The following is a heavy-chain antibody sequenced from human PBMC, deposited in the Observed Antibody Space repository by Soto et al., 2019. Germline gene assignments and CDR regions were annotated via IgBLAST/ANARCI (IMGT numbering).Heavy chain of an antibody. Sequence: AAVKVCCEASGYTFTSYGISWVRQAPGQGLEWMGWISAYNGNTNYAQKLQGRVTMTTDTSTSTAYMELRSLRSDDTAVYYCAREEYYYAPSGNHYPALAPIPPFDY. J-gene: IGHJ4*01. CDR3: AREEYYYAPSGNHYPALAPIPPFDY. CDR2: ISAYNGNT. V-gene: IGHV1-18*01. CDR1: GYTFTSYG. D-gene: IGHD3-22*01.